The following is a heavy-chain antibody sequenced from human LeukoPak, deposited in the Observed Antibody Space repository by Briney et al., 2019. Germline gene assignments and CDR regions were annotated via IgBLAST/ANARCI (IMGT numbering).Heavy chain of an antibody. D-gene: IGHD6-13*01. Sequence: ASVKVSCKASGYTFTSYGISWVRQAPGQGLEWMGWISAYNGNTNYAQKLQGRVTMTTDTSTSTAYMELRSLRSDDTAVYYCARDVEDEAAAGYNWFDPWGQGTLVTVSS. CDR3: ARDVEDEAAAGYNWFDP. CDR1: GYTFTSYG. J-gene: IGHJ5*02. V-gene: IGHV1-18*01. CDR2: ISAYNGNT.